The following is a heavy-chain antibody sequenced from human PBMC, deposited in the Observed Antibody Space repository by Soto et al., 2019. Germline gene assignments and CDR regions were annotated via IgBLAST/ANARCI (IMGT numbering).Heavy chain of an antibody. CDR3: ARSYSSSWYRNNYYFMDV. Sequence: SETLSLTCAVYGGSFSGYYWSWIRQPPGKGLEWIGKINHSGSTNYNPSLKSRVTISVDTSKNQFSLKLSSVTAADTAVYYCARSYSSSWYRNNYYFMDVWGKGTTVTVSS. J-gene: IGHJ6*03. D-gene: IGHD6-13*01. CDR2: INHSGST. V-gene: IGHV4-34*01. CDR1: GGSFSGYY.